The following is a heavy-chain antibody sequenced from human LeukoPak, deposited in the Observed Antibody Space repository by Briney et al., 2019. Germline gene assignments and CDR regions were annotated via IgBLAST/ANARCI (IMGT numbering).Heavy chain of an antibody. CDR2: INPNGGDT. Sequence: ASVKVSCKGSGYTFTGHFIHWVRQAPGRGLEWMGWINPNGGDTKYAQKFQGRVTMTTDTSISTAYMELSSLKHDDTAVYYCARREWSGYYGQFWGLGTLVTVSS. CDR1: GYTFTGHF. V-gene: IGHV1-2*02. CDR3: ARREWSGYYGQF. D-gene: IGHD3-3*01. J-gene: IGHJ4*02.